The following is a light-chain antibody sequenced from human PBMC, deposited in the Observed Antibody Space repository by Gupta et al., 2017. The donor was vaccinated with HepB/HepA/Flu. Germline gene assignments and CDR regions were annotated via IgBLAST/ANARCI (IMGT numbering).Light chain of an antibody. CDR3: QQYGSSPRT. CDR2: GAS. V-gene: IGKV3-20*01. J-gene: IGKJ1*01. CDR1: QSVSSSY. Sequence: EIVLTKSPGTLSLSPGGRTTLSCRASQSVSSSYLAWYQQKPGQAPRLLIYGASSRATGIPDRFSGSGSGTDFTLTISRLEPEDFAVYYCQQYGSSPRTFGQGTKVEIK.